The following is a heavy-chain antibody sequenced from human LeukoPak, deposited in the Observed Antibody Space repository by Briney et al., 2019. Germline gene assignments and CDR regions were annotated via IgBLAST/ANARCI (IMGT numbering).Heavy chain of an antibody. CDR3: ARGGGLDV. V-gene: IGHV3-7*03. CDR1: GFTFSSYW. D-gene: IGHD3-16*01. Sequence: GGSLRHSCAASGFTFSSYWMNWARQAPGKGLEWVASINHNGNVNYYVDSVKGRFTISRDNAKNSLYLQMSNLRAEDTAVYFCARGGGLDVWGQGATVTVSS. CDR2: INHNGNVN. J-gene: IGHJ6*02.